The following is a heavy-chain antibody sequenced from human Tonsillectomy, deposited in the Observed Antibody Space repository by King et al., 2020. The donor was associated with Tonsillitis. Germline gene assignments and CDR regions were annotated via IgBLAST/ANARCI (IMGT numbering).Heavy chain of an antibody. CDR3: ARALSRRDCSSASCYILPSEY. Sequence: VQLVESGGGLVQPGGSLRLSCAASGFTFSIYTMSWVRQAPGKGLEWVSYITSTSTSIYYADSVKGRFTISRDNAKNSLYLQMNSLRAEDTAVYYCARALSRRDCSSASCYILPSEYWGQGTLVTVSS. J-gene: IGHJ4*02. CDR2: ITSTSTSI. CDR1: GFTFSIYT. V-gene: IGHV3-48*01. D-gene: IGHD2-2*02.